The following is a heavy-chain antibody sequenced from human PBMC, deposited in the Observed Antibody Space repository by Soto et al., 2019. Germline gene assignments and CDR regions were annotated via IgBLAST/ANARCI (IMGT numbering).Heavy chain of an antibody. V-gene: IGHV3-66*01. D-gene: IGHD1-26*01. J-gene: IGHJ4*02. CDR3: ARESSSGNSYFDY. Sequence: EVQLVESGGGLVQPGGSLRLSCAASGFTVSSSNMRWVRQAPGKGLEWVSLIYSGGSTYYADSVKGRFTISRDNSKNTLFLQRNSVRADDTAMYYCARESSSGNSYFDYWGRGTLVAVSS. CDR2: IYSGGST. CDR1: GFTVSSSN.